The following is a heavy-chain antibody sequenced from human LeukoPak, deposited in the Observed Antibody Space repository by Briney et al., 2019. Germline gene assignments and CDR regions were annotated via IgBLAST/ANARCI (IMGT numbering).Heavy chain of an antibody. J-gene: IGHJ3*02. V-gene: IGHV1-18*04. CDR2: MNNYNGNT. CDR1: GYSFTSYG. Sequence: ASVKVSCKASGYSFTSYGISWVRQAPGQGLEWMGWMNNYNGNTNYAQKFQGRVTMTTDTSTSTAYMELRSLRSDDTAVYYCAREEGSRGAFDIWGQGTMVTVSS. D-gene: IGHD3-10*01. CDR3: AREEGSRGAFDI.